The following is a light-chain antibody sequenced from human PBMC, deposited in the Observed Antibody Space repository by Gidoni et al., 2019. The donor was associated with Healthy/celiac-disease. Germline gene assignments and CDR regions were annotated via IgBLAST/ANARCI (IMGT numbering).Light chain of an antibody. V-gene: IGKV2-28*01. Sequence: ESVMTQSPISLPVTPGEPASISCRSSQSLLHSNGYNYLDWYLQKPGQSPQLLIYLGSNRASWVPDRFSGSGSGTDFTLKISRVEAEDVGFYYCMQALQTPGTFGPGTQVDIK. CDR3: MQALQTPGT. J-gene: IGKJ3*01. CDR2: LGS. CDR1: QSLLHSNGYNY.